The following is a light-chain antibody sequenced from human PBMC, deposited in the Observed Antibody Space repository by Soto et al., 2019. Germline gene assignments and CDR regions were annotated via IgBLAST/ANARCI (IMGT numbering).Light chain of an antibody. J-gene: IGKJ2*01. CDR3: QQYDTAPPLYT. CDR1: QTVDSTY. Sequence: EVVLTQSPGTLSLSPGERATLSCRASQTVDSTYLAWYQQKPGQAPRLLIYRASSRAAGVPDRFSGSGSGTDFTITISKLDPEDFAVYYCQQYDTAPPLYTFGQGTKLEIK. V-gene: IGKV3-20*01. CDR2: RAS.